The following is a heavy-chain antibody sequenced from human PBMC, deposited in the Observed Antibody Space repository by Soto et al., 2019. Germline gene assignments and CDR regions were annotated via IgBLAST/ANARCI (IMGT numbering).Heavy chain of an antibody. CDR3: ARGRGCGYGIDY. V-gene: IGHV4-61*01. CDR2: VFYSGSD. D-gene: IGHD5-12*01. Sequence: QVQLQESGPGLVKPSETLSLTCTVSGSSVSSGNHYWSWIRQPPGKELEFIAYVFYSGSDNYNPSLKTRVTTSIDTAKTQFSLNLRLVTAADTAGYYCARGRGCGYGIDYWGQGVLVTFSS. J-gene: IGHJ4*02. CDR1: GSSVSSGNHY.